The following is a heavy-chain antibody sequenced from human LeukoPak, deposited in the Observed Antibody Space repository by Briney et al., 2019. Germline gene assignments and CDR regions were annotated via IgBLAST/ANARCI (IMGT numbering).Heavy chain of an antibody. V-gene: IGHV3-64*01. Sequence: GGSLRLSCAASGFTFGTYTMHWVRQAPGKGLEYVSAISSNGGSTYYANSVKGRATISRDNSKNTLYLQMGSLRAEDMAVYYCARGDSSGYYYSVDYWGQGTLVTVSS. CDR1: GFTFGTYT. J-gene: IGHJ4*02. CDR2: ISSNGGST. D-gene: IGHD3-22*01. CDR3: ARGDSSGYYYSVDY.